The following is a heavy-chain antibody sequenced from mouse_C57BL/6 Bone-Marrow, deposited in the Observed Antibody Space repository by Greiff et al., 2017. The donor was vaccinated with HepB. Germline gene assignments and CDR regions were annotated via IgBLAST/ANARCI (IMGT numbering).Heavy chain of an antibody. V-gene: IGHV2-5*01. CDR2: IWRGGST. J-gene: IGHJ3*01. D-gene: IGHD2-4*01. CDR3: AKNPYDYDGPWFAY. CDR1: GFSLTSYG. Sequence: VQLVESGPGLVQPSQSLSITCTVSGFSLTSYGVHWVRQSPGKGLEWLGVIWRGGSTDYNAAFMSRLSITKDNSKSQVFFKMNSLQADDTAIYYCAKNPYDYDGPWFAYWGQGTLVTVSA.